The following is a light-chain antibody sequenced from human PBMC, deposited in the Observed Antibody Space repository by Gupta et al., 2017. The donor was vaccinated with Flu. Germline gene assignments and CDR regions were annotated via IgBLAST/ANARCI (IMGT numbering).Light chain of an antibody. CDR2: DVT. J-gene: IGLJ2*01. CDR1: SSDVGTYNY. CDR3: FSYSRHTRAI. Sequence: QSALAQPASVSGSPGQSITISCTGSSSDVGTYNYVYWYQQHPNKAPKRIMYDVTKRPSDVSNRVSGSKSGNKASLHISGLQAGDEADDHCFSYSRHTRAIFGGGTKMTVL. V-gene: IGLV2-14*03.